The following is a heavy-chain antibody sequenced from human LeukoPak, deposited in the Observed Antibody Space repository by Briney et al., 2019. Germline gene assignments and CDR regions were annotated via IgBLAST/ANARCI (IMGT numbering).Heavy chain of an antibody. D-gene: IGHD2-15*01. CDR3: AKATCSGVNCFSNSRDAFDI. J-gene: IGHJ3*02. CDR1: GIIFSDFG. V-gene: IGHV3-33*06. CDR2: IWYDGSNK. Sequence: EAGGSLRLSCAASGIIFSDFGMHWVRQAPGKGLEWMAIIWYDGSNKYYADSVKGRFTISRDNSQNTMYLQMNSLRAEDTAVYYCAKATCSGVNCFSNSRDAFDIWGQGTMVTVSS.